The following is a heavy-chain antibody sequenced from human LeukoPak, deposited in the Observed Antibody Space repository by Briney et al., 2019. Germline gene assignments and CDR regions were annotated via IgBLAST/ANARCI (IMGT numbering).Heavy chain of an antibody. CDR1: GFTVSSNY. J-gene: IGHJ4*02. V-gene: IGHV3-53*01. Sequence: GGSLRLSCAASGFTVSSNYMSWVRQAPGKGLEWVSVIYSGGSTYYADSVKGRFTISRDNSKNTLYLQMNSLRAEDTAVYYCAKKWGHGNSPLDYWGQGTLVTVTS. CDR3: AKKWGHGNSPLDY. CDR2: IYSGGST. D-gene: IGHD5-24*01.